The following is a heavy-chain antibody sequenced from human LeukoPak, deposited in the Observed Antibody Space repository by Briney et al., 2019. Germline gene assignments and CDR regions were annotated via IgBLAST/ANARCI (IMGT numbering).Heavy chain of an antibody. CDR1: GFTFSTYA. V-gene: IGHV3-23*01. Sequence: GGSLRLSCAASGFTFSTYALSWARQAPGKGLEWVSTISGRGVTTYYADSVKGRFTISRDNSKNTLYLQMNSLRAEDTALYYCAGSSSWYFFGYWGQGTLVTVSS. CDR2: ISGRGVTT. D-gene: IGHD6-13*01. CDR3: AGSSSWYFFGY. J-gene: IGHJ4*02.